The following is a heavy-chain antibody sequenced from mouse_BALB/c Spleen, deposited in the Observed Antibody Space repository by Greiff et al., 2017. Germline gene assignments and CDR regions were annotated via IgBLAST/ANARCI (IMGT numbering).Heavy chain of an antibody. D-gene: IGHD4-1*01. Sequence: VQLQQPGAELVKPGASVKLSCKASGYTFTSYWMHWVKQRPGQGLEWIGEINPSNGRTNYNEKFKSKATLTVDKSSSTAYMQLSSLTSEDSAVYYCARRWDLWYVDVWGAGTTVTGSS. CDR3: ARRWDLWYVDV. V-gene: IGHV1S81*02. CDR2: INPSNGRT. CDR1: GYTFTSYW. J-gene: IGHJ1*01.